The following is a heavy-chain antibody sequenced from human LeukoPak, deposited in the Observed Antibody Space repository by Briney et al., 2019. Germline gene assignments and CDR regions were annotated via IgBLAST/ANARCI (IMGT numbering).Heavy chain of an antibody. V-gene: IGHV1-69*06. J-gene: IGHJ6*03. CDR3: ARAEVEGDSSGWYENYYYYMDV. CDR2: IIPIFGTA. D-gene: IGHD6-19*01. CDR1: GGTFSSYA. Sequence: VASVKVSCKASGGTFSSYAISWVRQAPGQGLEWMGGIIPIFGTANYAQKFQGRVTITADKSTSTAYMELSSLRSEDTAVYCCARAEVEGDSSGWYENYYYYMDVWGKGTTVTVSS.